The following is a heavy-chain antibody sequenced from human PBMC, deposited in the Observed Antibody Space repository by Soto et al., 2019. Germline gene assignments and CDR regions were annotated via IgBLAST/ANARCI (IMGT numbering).Heavy chain of an antibody. D-gene: IGHD5-12*01. CDR3: ARERGLGGFYSGYDL. V-gene: IGHV4-59*01. CDR2: IYYSGST. CDR1: GGSISSYY. J-gene: IGHJ5*02. Sequence: QVQLQESGPGLVKPSETLSLTCTVSGGSISSYYWSWFRQTPGKGLEWIGYIYYSGSTNYNPSLKSRVTISVDTSKNHFSLKLSSVTAADTAVYYCARERGLGGFYSGYDLWGQGTLVTVSS.